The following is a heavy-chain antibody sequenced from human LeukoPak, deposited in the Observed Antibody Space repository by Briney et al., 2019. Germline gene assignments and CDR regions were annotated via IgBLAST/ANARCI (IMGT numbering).Heavy chain of an antibody. V-gene: IGHV3-21*01. CDR3: AATYYYDSSLERNIDY. CDR1: GFTFSSYS. Sequence: GGSLRLSCAASGFTFSSYSMNWVRQAPGKGLEWVSSISSSSTYIYYADSVKGRFTISRDNAKNSLYLQMNSLRAEDTAVYYCAATYYYDSSLERNIDYWGQGTLVTVSS. J-gene: IGHJ4*02. CDR2: ISSSSTYI. D-gene: IGHD3-22*01.